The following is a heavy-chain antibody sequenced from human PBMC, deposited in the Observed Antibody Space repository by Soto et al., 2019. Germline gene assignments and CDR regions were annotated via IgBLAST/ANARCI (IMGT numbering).Heavy chain of an antibody. CDR3: ARQRGFGVLDV. CDR1: GGSFSGYY. V-gene: IGHV4-34*01. Sequence: SETLSLTCAVYGGSFSGYYWSWIRQPPGKGLEWIGEINHSGSTNYNPSLKSRFTRTVDTSKNQFSPKLSSVTAADTAVYYCARQRGFGVLDVWGQGTTVTVSS. J-gene: IGHJ6*02. D-gene: IGHD3-10*01. CDR2: INHSGST.